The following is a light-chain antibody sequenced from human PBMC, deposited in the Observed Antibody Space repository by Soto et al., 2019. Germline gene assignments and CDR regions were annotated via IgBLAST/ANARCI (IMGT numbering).Light chain of an antibody. CDR1: SSDVGSYNL. J-gene: IGLJ2*01. CDR3: CSYAGSVV. Sequence: QSVLTQPASVSGSPGQSITISCTGTSSDVGSYNLVSWYQQHPGKAPKLMIYEGSKRPSGASDRFSGSKSGNTASLTISGLQAEDEADYYCCSYAGSVVFGGGTQLTVL. V-gene: IGLV2-23*01. CDR2: EGS.